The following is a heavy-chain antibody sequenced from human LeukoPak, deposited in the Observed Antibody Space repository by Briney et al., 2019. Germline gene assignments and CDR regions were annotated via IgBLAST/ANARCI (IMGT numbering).Heavy chain of an antibody. CDR2: IIPIFGTA. CDR1: GGTFSSYA. Sequence: SVKVSCKASGGTFSSYAISWVRQAPGQGLEWMGGIIPIFGTANYAQKFQGRVTITTDESTSTAYMELSSLRSEDTAVYYCARDPGPVNDFWSGYFDYWGQGTLVTVSS. V-gene: IGHV1-69*05. CDR3: ARDPGPVNDFWSGYFDY. J-gene: IGHJ4*02. D-gene: IGHD3-3*01.